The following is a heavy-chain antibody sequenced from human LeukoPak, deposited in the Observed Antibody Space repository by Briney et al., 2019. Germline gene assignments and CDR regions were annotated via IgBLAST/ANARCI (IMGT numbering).Heavy chain of an antibody. V-gene: IGHV3-48*04. CDR2: ISHTSDTI. Sequence: GGSLRLSCAASGFTFSLYYMGWVRQAPGKAPEWVSYISHTSDTIYYADAAKGRFTMSRDNARNSRFLQMDSLRAEDTALYYCARATRNGYDYWGQGTLVTVSS. J-gene: IGHJ4*02. CDR3: ARATRNGYDY. CDR1: GFTFSLYY. D-gene: IGHD5-24*01.